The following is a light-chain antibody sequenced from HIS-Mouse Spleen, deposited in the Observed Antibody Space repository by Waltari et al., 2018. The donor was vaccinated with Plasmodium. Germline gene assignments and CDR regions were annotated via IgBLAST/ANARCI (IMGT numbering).Light chain of an antibody. CDR2: EVS. V-gene: IGLV2-8*01. CDR1: SSDVGGYNY. Sequence: QSALTQPPSASGSPGQSVTISCTGTSSDVGGYNYVSWYQQPPGKAPKRIIYEVSKRPSGVPDRFSGSKSGNTASLTVSGLQAEDEADYYCSSYAGSNNLVFGGGTKLTVL. J-gene: IGLJ2*01. CDR3: SSYAGSNNLV.